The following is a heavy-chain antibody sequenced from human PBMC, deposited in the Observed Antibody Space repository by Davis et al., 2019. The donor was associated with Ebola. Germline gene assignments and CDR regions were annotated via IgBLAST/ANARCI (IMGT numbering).Heavy chain of an antibody. CDR2: ISSSSSTI. D-gene: IGHD6-6*01. Sequence: GESLKISCAASGFTFSSYSMNWVRQAPGKGLEWVSYISSSSSTIYYADSVKGRFTISRDNAKNSLYLQMNSLRDEDTAVYYCARDPGYSGSGTFDYWGQGTLVTVSS. V-gene: IGHV3-48*02. J-gene: IGHJ4*02. CDR3: ARDPGYSGSGTFDY. CDR1: GFTFSSYS.